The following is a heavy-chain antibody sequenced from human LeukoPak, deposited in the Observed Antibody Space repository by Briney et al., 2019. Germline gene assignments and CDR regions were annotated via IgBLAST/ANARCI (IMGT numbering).Heavy chain of an antibody. CDR3: PRLGLEVGGPNWFDP. D-gene: IGHD1-1*01. CDR1: GFSFSRNW. V-gene: IGHV3-7*01. J-gene: IGHJ5*02. CDR2: IKRDGSQK. Sequence: PGGSLRLSCAAPGFSFSRNWMGWVRQAPGKGLEWVAHIKRDGSQKYYLDSVKGRFTISRDNAKNSLYLQMNSLRVEDTAVYYCPRLGLEVGGPNWFDPWGQGTLVTVSS.